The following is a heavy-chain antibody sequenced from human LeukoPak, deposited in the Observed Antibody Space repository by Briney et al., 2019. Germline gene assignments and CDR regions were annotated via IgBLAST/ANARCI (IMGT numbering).Heavy chain of an antibody. CDR2: IIPIFGTA. J-gene: IGHJ4*02. CDR1: GGTFSSYA. V-gene: IGHV1-69*06. CDR3: ASLVVDTAMVDY. Sequence: ASVKVSCKASGGTFSSYAISWVRQAPGQGLERMGGIIPIFGTANYAQKFQGRVTITADKSTSTAYMELSSMRSEDTAVYYCASLVVDTAMVDYWGQGTLVTVSS. D-gene: IGHD5-18*01.